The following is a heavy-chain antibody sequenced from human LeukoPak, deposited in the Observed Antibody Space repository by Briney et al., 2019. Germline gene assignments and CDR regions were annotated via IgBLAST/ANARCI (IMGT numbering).Heavy chain of an antibody. CDR2: ISAYSGHT. D-gene: IGHD4-17*01. V-gene: IGHV1-18*01. Sequence: ASVKVPCKASGYTVTTYGINWVRQAPGQGLEWMGWISAYSGHTKYAQRLQGGVTMTTGTSTNTAYMQLTSLRSDDTAVYYCARDVSTVTTRGDYYYYMDVWGKGTTVTVSS. CDR3: ARDVSTVTTRGDYYYYMDV. J-gene: IGHJ6*03. CDR1: GYTVTTYG.